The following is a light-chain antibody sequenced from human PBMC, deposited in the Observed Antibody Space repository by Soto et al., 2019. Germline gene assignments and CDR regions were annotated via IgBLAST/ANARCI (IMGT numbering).Light chain of an antibody. V-gene: IGKV3-20*01. CDR3: QQYGSSSWT. J-gene: IGKJ1*01. Sequence: DIVWTQSPGTLSFSPGERATLSCRASQSGSSSFLAWYQQKPGQAPRLLIYGASSKDTGIPDRFSGSGSGTDFTLTISRLEPEDCAVYYCQQYGSSSWTFGQGNKVEIK. CDR1: QSGSSSF. CDR2: GAS.